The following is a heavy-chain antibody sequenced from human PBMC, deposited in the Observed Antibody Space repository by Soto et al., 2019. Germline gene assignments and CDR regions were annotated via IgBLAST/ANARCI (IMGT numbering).Heavy chain of an antibody. V-gene: IGHV1-69*13. CDR3: ARSRTSAAATLDWFDP. CDR1: GGTFSSYA. J-gene: IGHJ5*02. Sequence: SVKVSCKASGGTFSSYAISWVRQAPGQGLEWMGGIIPIFGTANYAQKFQGRVTITADESTSTAYMELSSLRSEDTAVYYCARSRTSAAATLDWFDPWGQGTLVTVSS. CDR2: IIPIFGTA. D-gene: IGHD2-2*01.